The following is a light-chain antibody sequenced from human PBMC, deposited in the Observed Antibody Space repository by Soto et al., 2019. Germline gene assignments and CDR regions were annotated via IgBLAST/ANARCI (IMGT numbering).Light chain of an antibody. CDR2: EVS. CDR3: SSYTSRGTYV. CDR1: SSDVGGYNY. V-gene: IGLV2-14*01. J-gene: IGLJ1*01. Sequence: QSALTQPASVSGSPGQSITISCTGTSSDVGGYNYVSWYHQHPGTAPKLMIYEVSYRPSGISNRFSGSKSGNTASLTISGLQAEDEADYYCSSYTSRGTYVFGTGTKLTVL.